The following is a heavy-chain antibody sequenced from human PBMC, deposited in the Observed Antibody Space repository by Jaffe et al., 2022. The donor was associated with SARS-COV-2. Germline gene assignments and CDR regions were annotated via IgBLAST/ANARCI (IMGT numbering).Heavy chain of an antibody. CDR1: GFTFGDYA. D-gene: IGHD2-8*01. CDR2: IRSKAYGGTT. Sequence: EVQLVESGGGLVKPGRSLRLSCTASGFTFGDYAMSWFRQAPGKGLEWVGFIRSKAYGGTTEYAASVKGRFTISRDDSKSIAYLQMNSLKTEDTAVYYCTSDGVVATLFDYWGQGTLVTVSS. V-gene: IGHV3-49*05. J-gene: IGHJ4*02. CDR3: TSDGVVATLFDY.